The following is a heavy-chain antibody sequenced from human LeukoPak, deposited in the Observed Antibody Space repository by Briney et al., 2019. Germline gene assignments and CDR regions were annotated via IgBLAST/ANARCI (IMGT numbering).Heavy chain of an antibody. J-gene: IGHJ4*02. Sequence: PGGSLRLSCAASGFTFSSYGMHWVRQAPGKGLEWVAFIRYDGSNKYYADSVKGRFTISRDNSNNTLYLQMNSLRAEDTAVYCCAKDTTTVTSQGDYWGQGTLVTVSS. D-gene: IGHD4-17*01. CDR3: AKDTTTVTSQGDY. V-gene: IGHV3-30*02. CDR1: GFTFSSYG. CDR2: IRYDGSNK.